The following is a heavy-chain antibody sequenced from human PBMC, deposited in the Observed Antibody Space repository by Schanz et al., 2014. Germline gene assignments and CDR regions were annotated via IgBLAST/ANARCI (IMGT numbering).Heavy chain of an antibody. J-gene: IGHJ3*02. D-gene: IGHD6-6*01. CDR3: ARLATSKSRLGDAVDI. CDR2: VSHDGFTK. CDR1: GFSFSGFA. V-gene: IGHV3-30*04. Sequence: VQLVESGGGLVQPGGSLRLSCVASGFSFSGFAVHWVRQAPGKGLEWVSIVSHDGFTKHYADSVRGRFTLSRDNSKNTVYLQLTSLRPEDTAVYYCARLATSKSRLGDAVDIWGQGTMVTVSS.